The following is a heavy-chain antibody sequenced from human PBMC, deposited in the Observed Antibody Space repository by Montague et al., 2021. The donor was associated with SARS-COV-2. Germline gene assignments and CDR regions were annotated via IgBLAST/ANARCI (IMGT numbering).Heavy chain of an antibody. CDR3: ARRAVSLGIHGMDV. CDR1: GGSISSGSYY. Sequence: TLSLTCTVSGGSISSGSYYWSWIRQPAGKGLEWIGRIYTSGSTNYNPSLKSRVTISVDTSKNQFSLKLSSVTAADTAVYYCARRAVSLGIHGMDVWGQGTTVTVSS. CDR2: IYTSGST. V-gene: IGHV4-61*02. J-gene: IGHJ6*02. D-gene: IGHD7-27*01.